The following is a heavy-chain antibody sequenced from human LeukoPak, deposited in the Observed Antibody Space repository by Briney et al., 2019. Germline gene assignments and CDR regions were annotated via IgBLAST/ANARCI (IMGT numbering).Heavy chain of an antibody. D-gene: IGHD6-13*01. Sequence: SETLSLTCTVSGGSISSYYWSWIRQPPGKGLEWIGYIYYSGSTNYNPSLKSRVTISVDTSKNQFSLKLSSVTAADTAVYYCARHVGYSSSWSYYYYGMDVWGLGTTVTVSS. V-gene: IGHV4-59*08. CDR3: ARHVGYSSSWSYYYYGMDV. CDR2: IYYSGST. CDR1: GGSISSYY. J-gene: IGHJ6*02.